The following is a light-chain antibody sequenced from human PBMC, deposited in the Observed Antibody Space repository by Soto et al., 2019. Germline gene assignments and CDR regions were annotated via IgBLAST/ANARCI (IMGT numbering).Light chain of an antibody. V-gene: IGKV3-20*01. Sequence: EVVLTQSPGTLSLSPGERATLSCRASQSVWSSYLAWYQQKPGQAPRLLISGASSRATGIPDRFSGSGSGTDFTLTISRLEPEDSAVYYCQPYNNWPLTFGGGTKVEIK. CDR3: QPYNNWPLT. CDR2: GAS. CDR1: QSVWSSY. J-gene: IGKJ4*01.